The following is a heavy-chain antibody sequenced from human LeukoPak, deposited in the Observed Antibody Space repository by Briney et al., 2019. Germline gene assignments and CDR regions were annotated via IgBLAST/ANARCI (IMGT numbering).Heavy chain of an antibody. J-gene: IGHJ4*02. CDR3: AAPPGGYEPFDY. Sequence: GGSLRLSCAASGFTFTNYAMNWVRQAPGKGLEWVALISNDCRTKYHADSVKGRFTISRDNSRNTLYLQMNSLRVEDTAVYYCAAPPGGYEPFDYWGQGTLVTVSS. CDR2: ISNDCRTK. V-gene: IGHV3-30*04. D-gene: IGHD5-12*01. CDR1: GFTFTNYA.